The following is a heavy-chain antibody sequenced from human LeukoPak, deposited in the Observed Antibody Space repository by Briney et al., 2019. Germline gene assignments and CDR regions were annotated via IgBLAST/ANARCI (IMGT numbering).Heavy chain of an antibody. CDR1: GGTFSSYA. J-gene: IGHJ5*02. CDR2: IIPILGIA. V-gene: IGHV1-69*04. D-gene: IGHD4-17*01. Sequence: SVKVSCKASGGTFSSYAISWVRQAPGQGLEWMGRIIPILGIANYAQKFQGRVTITADKSTSTAYMELSSLRSEDTAVYYCARDFERDYGDSGWFDPWGQGTLVTVSS. CDR3: ARDFERDYGDSGWFDP.